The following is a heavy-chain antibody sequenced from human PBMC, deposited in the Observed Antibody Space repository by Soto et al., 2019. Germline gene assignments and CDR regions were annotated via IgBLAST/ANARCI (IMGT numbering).Heavy chain of an antibody. D-gene: IGHD3-22*01. CDR2: MNPNSGNT. CDR1: GYTFTSYD. V-gene: IGHV1-8*01. J-gene: IGHJ4*02. Sequence: GASVKVSCKASGYTFTSYDINWVRQATGQGLEWMGWMNPNSGNTGYAQKFQGRVTMTRNTSISTAYMELSSLRSEDTAVYYCARAPLPRYYYDSSGYLVYWGQGTLVTVSS. CDR3: ARAPLPRYYYDSSGYLVY.